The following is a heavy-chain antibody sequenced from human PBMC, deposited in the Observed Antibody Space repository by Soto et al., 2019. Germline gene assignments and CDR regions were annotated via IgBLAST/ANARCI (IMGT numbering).Heavy chain of an antibody. Sequence: QVQLQQWGAGLLKPSETLSLTCAVYGGSFSGYYWSWIRQPPGKGLEWIGEINHSGSTNYNPSLKSRVTISVDTSMNQFYLKLSSVTAADTAVYYCARRVTYCSGGSCYARWFDPWGQGTLVTVSS. V-gene: IGHV4-34*01. CDR2: INHSGST. CDR1: GGSFSGYY. D-gene: IGHD2-15*01. J-gene: IGHJ5*02. CDR3: ARRVTYCSGGSCYARWFDP.